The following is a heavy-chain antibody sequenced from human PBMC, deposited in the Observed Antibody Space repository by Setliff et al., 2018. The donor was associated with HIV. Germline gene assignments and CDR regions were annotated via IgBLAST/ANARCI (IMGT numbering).Heavy chain of an antibody. Sequence: SETLSLTCTVSGGSISSSSHYWGWIRQPPGKGLEWIGEINHSGSTNYNSSLKSRLALSVDVSKNQFSLKVSSVTAADTAVYYCARGPRITLIEVVTSDYYYGMDVWGQGTTVTVSS. V-gene: IGHV4-39*07. CDR2: INHSGST. CDR1: GGSISSSSHY. J-gene: IGHJ6*02. CDR3: ARGPRITLIEVVTSDYYYGMDV. D-gene: IGHD3-22*01.